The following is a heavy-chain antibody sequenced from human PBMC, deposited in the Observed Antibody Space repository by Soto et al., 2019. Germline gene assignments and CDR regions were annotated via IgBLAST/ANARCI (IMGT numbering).Heavy chain of an antibody. D-gene: IGHD3-16*02. V-gene: IGHV1-18*01. J-gene: IGHJ4*02. Sequence: ASVKVSCKASGYTFTSYGISWVRQAPGQGLEWMGWISAYNGNTNYAQKLQGRVTMTTDTSTSTAYMELRSLRSDDTAVYYCARLRLGELSWNYFDYWGQGTLVTVSS. CDR1: GYTFTSYG. CDR2: ISAYNGNT. CDR3: ARLRLGELSWNYFDY.